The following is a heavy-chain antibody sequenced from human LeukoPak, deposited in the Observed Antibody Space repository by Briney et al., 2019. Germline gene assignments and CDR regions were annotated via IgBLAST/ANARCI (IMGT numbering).Heavy chain of an antibody. CDR3: AKDREQLTPYYYYYMDV. Sequence: GGSLRLSCAASGFTFSSYGMHWVRQAPGKGLEWVAVIWCDGSNKYYADSVKGRFTISRDNSKNTLYLQMDSLRAEDAAVYYCAKDREQLTPYYYYYMDVWGKGTTVTVSS. D-gene: IGHD6-6*01. J-gene: IGHJ6*03. V-gene: IGHV3-33*06. CDR2: IWCDGSNK. CDR1: GFTFSSYG.